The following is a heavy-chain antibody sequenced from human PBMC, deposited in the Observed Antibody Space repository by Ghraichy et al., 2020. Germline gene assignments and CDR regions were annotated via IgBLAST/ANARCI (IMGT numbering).Heavy chain of an antibody. Sequence: GGSLRLSCAASGFTFSSYWMSWVRQAPGKGLEWVANIKQDGSEKYYVDSVKGRFTISRDNAKNSLYLQMNSLRAEDTAVYYCSRVGGYYSFDYWGQGTLVTVSS. CDR3: SRVGGYYSFDY. J-gene: IGHJ4*02. V-gene: IGHV3-7*03. D-gene: IGHD3-22*01. CDR1: GFTFSSYW. CDR2: IKQDGSEK.